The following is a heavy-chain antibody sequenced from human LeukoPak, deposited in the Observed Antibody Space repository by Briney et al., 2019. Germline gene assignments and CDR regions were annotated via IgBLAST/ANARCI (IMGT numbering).Heavy chain of an antibody. Sequence: PGGSLRLSCAPSGFTFSSYGMLWVRQAPGKGLEWVAVISYEGGNKYYAHSVKGRFTISRDNSKNKLYLQMNSSRAEDTAVYYCARYYYDSSGYYEIDPWGQGTLVTVSS. D-gene: IGHD3-22*01. CDR3: ARYYYDSSGYYEIDP. CDR2: ISYEGGNK. V-gene: IGHV3-30*03. J-gene: IGHJ5*02. CDR1: GFTFSSYG.